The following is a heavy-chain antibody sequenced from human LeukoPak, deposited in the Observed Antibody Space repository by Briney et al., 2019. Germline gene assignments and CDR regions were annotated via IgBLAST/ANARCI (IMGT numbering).Heavy chain of an antibody. J-gene: IGHJ4*02. V-gene: IGHV1-46*01. CDR2: INPSGGST. CDR3: ARDGVAFDY. Sequence: GASVKVSCKTSGYTFTNYAMNWVRQAPGQGLEWMGIINPSGGSTSYAQKFQGRVTMTRDMSTSTVYMELSSLRSEDTAVYYCARDGVAFDYWGQGTLVTVSS. D-gene: IGHD3-16*01. CDR1: GYTFTNYA.